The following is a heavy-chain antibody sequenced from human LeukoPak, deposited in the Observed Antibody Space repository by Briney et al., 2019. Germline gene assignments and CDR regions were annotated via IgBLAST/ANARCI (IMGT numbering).Heavy chain of an antibody. J-gene: IGHJ3*02. CDR2: ISYSGST. CDR1: GGSISSSSYY. D-gene: IGHD6-13*01. CDR3: ARQLVQGDAFDI. Sequence: SETLSLTCTVSGGSISSSSYYWGWIRQPPGKGLEWIGSISYSGSTYYNPSLRSRVTISVDTSKKQFSLKLSSVTAADTAVYYCARQLVQGDAFDIWGQGTMVTVSS. V-gene: IGHV4-39*07.